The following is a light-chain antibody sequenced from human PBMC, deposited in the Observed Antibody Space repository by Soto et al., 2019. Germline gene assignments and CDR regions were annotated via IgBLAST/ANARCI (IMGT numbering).Light chain of an antibody. Sequence: EIVMTQSPVTLSGSPGERATLSCRASQSVGSNLAWYQQKPGQAPRLLVFGASTRDTGTPAQFSGSGSGTQFTLTISSLQPEDFAVYYCHQYYNWPTWTLGQGTRV. J-gene: IGKJ1*01. CDR2: GAS. CDR3: HQYYNWPTWT. V-gene: IGKV3-15*01. CDR1: QSVGSN.